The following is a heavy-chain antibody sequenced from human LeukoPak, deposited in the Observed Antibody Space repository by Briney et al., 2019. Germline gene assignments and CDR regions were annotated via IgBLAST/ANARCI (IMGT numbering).Heavy chain of an antibody. D-gene: IGHD3-16*02. J-gene: IGHJ3*02. CDR3: ARGGGRYDAFDI. CDR1: GGSFSGYY. V-gene: IGHV4-34*09. Sequence: SETLSLTCAVYGGSFSGYYWSWIRQPPGKGLEWIGEINHSGSTYYNPSLKSRVTISVDTSKNQFSLKLSSVTAADTAVYYCARGGGRYDAFDIWGQGTMVTVSS. CDR2: INHSGST.